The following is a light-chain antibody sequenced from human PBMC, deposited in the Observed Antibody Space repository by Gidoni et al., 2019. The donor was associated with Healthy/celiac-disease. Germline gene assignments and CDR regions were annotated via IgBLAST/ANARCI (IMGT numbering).Light chain of an antibody. V-gene: IGLV1-40*01. Sequence: QSVLTPPPPVSGAPRPRVTISCTGSRSNIGAGYNVRWYQQLPGTAPKLLIYGNRNRPSGVPDRFSGSNSGTSASLAITGLRAEDEADYYCQSYDSSLSGVVFGGGTKLTVL. CDR1: RSNIGAGYN. CDR2: GNR. CDR3: QSYDSSLSGVV. J-gene: IGLJ2*01.